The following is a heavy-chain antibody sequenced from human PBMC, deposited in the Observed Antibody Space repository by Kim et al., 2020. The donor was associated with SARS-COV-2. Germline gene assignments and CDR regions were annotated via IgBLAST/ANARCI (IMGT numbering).Heavy chain of an antibody. CDR2: ISSSGSTI. V-gene: IGHV3-11*01. CDR3: ARGGYCTNGLCYGSFYYGMDV. Sequence: GGSLRLSCAASGFTFSYYYMSWIRQAPGKGLEWVSYISSSGSTIDYADSVGGRFTISRDNAKNSLYLQVNSLRAEDTAVYYCARGGYCTNGLCYGSFYYGMDVWGHGTTVTVSS. CDR1: GFTFSYYY. J-gene: IGHJ6*02. D-gene: IGHD2-8*01.